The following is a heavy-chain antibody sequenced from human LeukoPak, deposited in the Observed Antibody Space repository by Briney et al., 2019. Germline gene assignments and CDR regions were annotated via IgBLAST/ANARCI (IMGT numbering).Heavy chain of an antibody. CDR3: ARKDNYYGSGSYSSGWFDP. Sequence: SVKVSCKASGGTFSSYAISGVRQAPGQGLEWMGGIIPIFGTANYAQKFQGRVTITADESTSTAYMELSSLRSEDTAVYYCARKDNYYGSGSYSSGWFDPWGQGTLVTVSS. CDR1: GGTFSSYA. CDR2: IIPIFGTA. V-gene: IGHV1-69*13. J-gene: IGHJ5*02. D-gene: IGHD3-10*01.